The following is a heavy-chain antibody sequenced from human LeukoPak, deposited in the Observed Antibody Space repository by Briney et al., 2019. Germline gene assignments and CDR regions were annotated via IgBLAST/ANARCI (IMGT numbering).Heavy chain of an antibody. CDR2: IVGGAGGT. Sequence: GGSLRLSCAASGFTFSSHGMSWVRQAPGKGLEWFSGIVGGAGGTYYAASVKARFTLSRDNSKNPLYLQMNSLRAEARAVYYCAHGSMYELDYWGEGTLVSVSS. CDR1: GFTFSSHG. J-gene: IGHJ4*02. V-gene: IGHV3-23*01. CDR3: AHGSMYELDY. D-gene: IGHD1-14*01.